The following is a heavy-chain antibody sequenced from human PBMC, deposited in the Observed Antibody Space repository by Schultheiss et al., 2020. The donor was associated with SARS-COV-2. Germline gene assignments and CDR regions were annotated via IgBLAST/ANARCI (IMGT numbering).Heavy chain of an antibody. V-gene: IGHV3-74*01. Sequence: GGSLRLSCVASEYTFGNYWMHWVRQAPGEGLVWVSRINEDGTTTNYADSVKGRFTISRDNAKNSLYLQMNSLRAEDTAIYYCARDYYDSSGYYYYYGMDVWGQGTTVTVSS. J-gene: IGHJ6*02. CDR2: INEDGTTT. CDR3: ARDYYDSSGYYYYYGMDV. CDR1: EYTFGNYW. D-gene: IGHD3-22*01.